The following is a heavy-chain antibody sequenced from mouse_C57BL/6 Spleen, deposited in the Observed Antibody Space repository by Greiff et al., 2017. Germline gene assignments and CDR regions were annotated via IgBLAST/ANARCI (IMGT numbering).Heavy chain of an antibody. J-gene: IGHJ2*01. Sequence: EVMLVESGGGLVQPGGSLSLSCAASGFTFTDYYMSWVRQPPGKALEWLGFIRNKANGYTTEYSASVKGRFTISRDNSQSILYLQLNALRAEDSATYYCARCGCYGNYFDYWGQGTTLTVSS. D-gene: IGHD2-1*01. CDR2: IRNKANGYTT. CDR3: ARCGCYGNYFDY. V-gene: IGHV7-3*01. CDR1: GFTFTDYY.